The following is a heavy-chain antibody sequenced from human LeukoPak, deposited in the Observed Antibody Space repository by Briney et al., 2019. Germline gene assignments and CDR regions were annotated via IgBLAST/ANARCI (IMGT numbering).Heavy chain of an antibody. V-gene: IGHV4-34*01. Sequence: SETLSLTCAVYGGSFSGYYWSWIRQPPGKGLEWIGEINHSGSTNYNPSLKSRVTISVDTSKNQFSLKLTSVTAADTAMYYCARRPWTSSWYFDYWGQGNLVTVSS. CDR3: ARRPWTSSWYFDY. J-gene: IGHJ4*02. D-gene: IGHD6-13*01. CDR1: GGSFSGYY. CDR2: INHSGST.